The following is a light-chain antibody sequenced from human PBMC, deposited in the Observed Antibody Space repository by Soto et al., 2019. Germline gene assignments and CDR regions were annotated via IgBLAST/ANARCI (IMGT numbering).Light chain of an antibody. CDR1: SGHSSYA. Sequence: QLVLTQSPSASASLGASVKLTCTLSSGHSSYAIAWHKQQPEKGPRYLMKLNSDGSHSKGDGIPDRFSGSSSGAERYLTISSLQSEDEADYYCQTWGTGPFVFGTGTKLTVL. V-gene: IGLV4-69*01. CDR2: LNSDGSH. CDR3: QTWGTGPFV. J-gene: IGLJ1*01.